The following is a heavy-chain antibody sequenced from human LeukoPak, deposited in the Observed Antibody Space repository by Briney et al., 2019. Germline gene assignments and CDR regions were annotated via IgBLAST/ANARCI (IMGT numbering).Heavy chain of an antibody. J-gene: IGHJ5*02. CDR3: ARDLGYSGFDWAP. CDR2: IYTSGST. Sequence: SQTLSLTCTVSGGSISSGSYYWSWIRQPAGKGLEWIGRIYTSGSTNYNPSLKSRVTISVDTSKNQFSPNLTSVTAADAAVYYCARDLGYSGFDWAPWGQGTLVTVSS. D-gene: IGHD5-12*01. CDR1: GGSISSGSYY. V-gene: IGHV4-61*02.